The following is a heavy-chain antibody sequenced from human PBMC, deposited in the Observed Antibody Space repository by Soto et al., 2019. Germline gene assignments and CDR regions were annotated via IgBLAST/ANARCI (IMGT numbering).Heavy chain of an antibody. V-gene: IGHV1-3*01. CDR2: INADNGNT. Sequence: QVQLVQSGAEVKKPGASVKVCCKASGYTFTSYAMHWVRQAPGQRLEGMGWINADNGNTKYSQKVQGRVTITRDTSASTAYMELSSVRSEDTAVYYCARDLQADYWGQGTLVTVSS. CDR1: GYTFTSYA. CDR3: ARDLQADY. J-gene: IGHJ4*02.